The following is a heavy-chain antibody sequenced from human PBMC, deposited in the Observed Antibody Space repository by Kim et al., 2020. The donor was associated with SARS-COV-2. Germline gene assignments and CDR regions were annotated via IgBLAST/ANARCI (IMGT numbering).Heavy chain of an antibody. CDR3: ARTFYYGSGCYHYGMDV. Sequence: GGSLRLSCAASGFTVSSNYMSWVRQAPGKGLEWVAVIYSGGSTYYADSLKGRFTISRDNSKNTLYLQMNSLRAEDAAVYYCARTFYYGSGCYHYGMDVWGQGTTVTVSS. J-gene: IGHJ6*02. D-gene: IGHD3-10*01. CDR1: GFTVSSNY. V-gene: IGHV3-53*01. CDR2: IYSGGST.